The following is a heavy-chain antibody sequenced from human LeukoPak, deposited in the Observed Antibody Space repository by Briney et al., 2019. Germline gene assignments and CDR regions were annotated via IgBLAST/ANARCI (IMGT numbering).Heavy chain of an antibody. V-gene: IGHV3-15*07. CDR1: GFTFSNAW. J-gene: IGHJ4*02. CDR3: TTDTEDYYDSSGYSNQFDY. D-gene: IGHD3-22*01. Sequence: GGSLRLSCAASGFTFSNAWMNWVRQAPGKGLEWVGRIKSKTDGGTTDYAAPVKGRFTISRDDSKNTLYLQMNSPKTEDTAVYYCTTDTEDYYDSSGYSNQFDYWGQGTLVTVSS. CDR2: IKSKTDGGTT.